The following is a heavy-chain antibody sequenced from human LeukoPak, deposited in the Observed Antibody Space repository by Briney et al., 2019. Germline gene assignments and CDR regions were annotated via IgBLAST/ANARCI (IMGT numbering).Heavy chain of an antibody. V-gene: IGHV3-23*01. Sequence: GGSLRLSCAASGFTFSSYAMNWVRQAPGKGLEWISSISGSGDNTYYADSVKGRFTISRDNAKNTLYLQMNSLGAEDTAVYYCARDLVRGYSTGGVPWGQGTLVIVSS. CDR3: ARDLVRGYSTGGVP. CDR2: ISGSGDNT. CDR1: GFTFSSYA. J-gene: IGHJ5*02. D-gene: IGHD6-19*01.